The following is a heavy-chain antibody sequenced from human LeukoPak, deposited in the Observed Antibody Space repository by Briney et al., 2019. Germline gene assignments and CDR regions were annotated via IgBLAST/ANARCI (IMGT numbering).Heavy chain of an antibody. J-gene: IGHJ6*02. Sequence: PGGSLRLSCAASGFTFSSYAMSWVRQAPGKGLEWVSAISGSGGSTYYADSVKGRFTISRDNSKNTLYLHMNSLRAEDTAVYYCAKDQYYDSSGYYYYYYGMDVWGQGTTVTVSS. D-gene: IGHD3-22*01. V-gene: IGHV3-23*01. CDR2: ISGSGGST. CDR3: AKDQYYDSSGYYYYYYGMDV. CDR1: GFTFSSYA.